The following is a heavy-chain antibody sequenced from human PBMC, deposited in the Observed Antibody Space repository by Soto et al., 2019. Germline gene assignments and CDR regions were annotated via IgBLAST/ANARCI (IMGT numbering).Heavy chain of an antibody. CDR1: GFTFSGSA. V-gene: IGHV3-73*02. D-gene: IGHD1-26*01. CDR2: IRSKANSYAT. Sequence: EVQLVESGGGLVQPGGSLKLSCEASGFTFSGSAMHWVRQASGRGLEWVGRIRSKANSYATAYAASVKGRFTVSRDDSNHTEYLKMKSLKTEDTDVYYCTRHTECEPHTTSHSGSQLHVRFDYWGQGTLVTVSS. J-gene: IGHJ4*02. CDR3: TRHTECEPHTTSHSGSQLHVRFDY.